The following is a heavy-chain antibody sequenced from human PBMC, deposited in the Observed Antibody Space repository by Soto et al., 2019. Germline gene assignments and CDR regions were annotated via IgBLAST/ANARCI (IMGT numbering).Heavy chain of an antibody. J-gene: IGHJ6*02. CDR2: MNPNSGNT. Sequence: ASVKVSCKASGYTFTSYDINWVRQATGQGLEWMGWMNPNSGNTGYAQKFQGRVTMTRNTSISTAYMELSSLRSEDTAVYYCARFRSSSCYERDYYYHYGMAVWGQGTTVTVSS. CDR1: GYTFTSYD. V-gene: IGHV1-8*01. D-gene: IGHD6-13*01. CDR3: ARFRSSSCYERDYYYHYGMAV.